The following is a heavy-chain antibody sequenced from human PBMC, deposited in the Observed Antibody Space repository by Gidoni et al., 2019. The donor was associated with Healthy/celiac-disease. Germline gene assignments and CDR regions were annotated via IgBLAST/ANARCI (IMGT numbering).Heavy chain of an antibody. Sequence: EVQLVESGGGLVQPGGSLRLSCAASGFTFSSYSMNWVRQAPGKGLEWVLYISSSSSTIYYADSVKGRFTISRDNAKNSLYLQMNSLRAEDTAVYYCARDPNSGSYYDYYYYMDVWGKGTTVTVSS. CDR1: GFTFSSYS. D-gene: IGHD1-26*01. J-gene: IGHJ6*03. CDR3: ARDPNSGSYYDYYYYMDV. CDR2: ISSSSSTI. V-gene: IGHV3-48*01.